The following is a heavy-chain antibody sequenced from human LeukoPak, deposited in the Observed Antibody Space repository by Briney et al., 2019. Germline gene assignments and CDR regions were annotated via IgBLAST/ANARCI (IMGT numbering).Heavy chain of an antibody. Sequence: GGSLRLSCAASGFTFSSYWMTRVRQAPGKGLVWVSRINSDGSSTSYADSVKGRFTISRDNAKNTLYLQMNSLRAEDTAVYYCARDHLIAVAAFDIWGQGTMVTVSS. CDR3: ARDHLIAVAAFDI. CDR1: GFTFSSYW. V-gene: IGHV3-74*01. CDR2: INSDGSST. D-gene: IGHD6-19*01. J-gene: IGHJ3*02.